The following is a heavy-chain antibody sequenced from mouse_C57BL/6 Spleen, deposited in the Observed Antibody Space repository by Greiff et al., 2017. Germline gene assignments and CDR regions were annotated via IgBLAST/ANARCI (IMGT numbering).Heavy chain of an antibody. CDR2: IDPEDGDT. CDR3: TLYGNLYAMDY. J-gene: IGHJ4*01. CDR1: GFNIKDYY. D-gene: IGHD2-10*02. Sequence: VQLQQSGAELVRPGASVKLSCTASGFNIKDYYMHWVKQRPEQGLEWIGRIDPEDGDTEYAPKFQGKATMTADTSSNTAYLQLSSLTSEDTAVYYCTLYGNLYAMDYWGQGTSVTVSS. V-gene: IGHV14-1*01.